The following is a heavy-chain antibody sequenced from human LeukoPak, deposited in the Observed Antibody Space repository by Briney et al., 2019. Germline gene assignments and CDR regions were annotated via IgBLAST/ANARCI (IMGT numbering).Heavy chain of an antibody. Sequence: TSETLSLTCTVSGGSISSGSYYWSWVRQPAGKGLEWIGRIYSSGSTNYNPSLKSRVTISVDKSKNQFSLKLSSVTAADTAVYYCASGIAAAGIDYWGPGTLVTVSS. CDR1: GGSISSGSYY. D-gene: IGHD6-13*01. V-gene: IGHV4-61*02. CDR2: IYSSGST. CDR3: ASGIAAAGIDY. J-gene: IGHJ4*02.